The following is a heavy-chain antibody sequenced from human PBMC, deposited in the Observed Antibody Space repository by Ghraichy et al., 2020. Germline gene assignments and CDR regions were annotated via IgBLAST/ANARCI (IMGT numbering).Heavy chain of an antibody. CDR1: GFTFSSSG. CDR3: AKDRSFSSSSYFDY. D-gene: IGHD6-6*01. J-gene: IGHJ4*02. CDR2: ISYDGNNK. V-gene: IGHV3-30*18. Sequence: GESLNISCAASGFTFSSSGMHWVRQAPGKGLEWVAFISYDGNNKYYADSVKGRFTISRDNSKNTLYLQMNSLRADDTAVYYCAKDRSFSSSSYFDYWGQGTLVTVSS.